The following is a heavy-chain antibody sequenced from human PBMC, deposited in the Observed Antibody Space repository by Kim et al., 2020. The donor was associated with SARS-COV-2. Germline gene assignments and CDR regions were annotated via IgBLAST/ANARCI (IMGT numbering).Heavy chain of an antibody. Sequence: GGSLRLSCAASGFTFNTYGMHWVRQAPGKGLEWVAVISHDGSNKFYADSVKGRFTISRDNSKNTVYLQMNSLRTEDTAGYYCGRDRTSIAARGVNWFDPCGRGALVSV. CDR1: GFTFNTYG. CDR3: GRDRTSIAARGVNWFDP. CDR2: ISHDGSNK. V-gene: IGHV3-30*03. D-gene: IGHD6-6*01. J-gene: IGHJ5*02.